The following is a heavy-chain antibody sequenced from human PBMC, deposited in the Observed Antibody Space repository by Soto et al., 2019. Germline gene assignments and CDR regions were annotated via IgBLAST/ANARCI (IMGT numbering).Heavy chain of an antibody. CDR3: ARLGGEGAFDI. D-gene: IGHD3-10*01. CDR1: GYTFTSYA. V-gene: IGHV1-3*01. CDR2: INAGNGNT. J-gene: IGHJ3*02. Sequence: QVPLVQSGAEVKKPGAPVKVSCKASGYTFTSYAMHWVLQAPGQRLEWMGWINAGNGNTKYSQKFQGRVTITRDTSASTAYMELSSLRSEDTAVYYCARLGGEGAFDIWGQGTMVTVSS.